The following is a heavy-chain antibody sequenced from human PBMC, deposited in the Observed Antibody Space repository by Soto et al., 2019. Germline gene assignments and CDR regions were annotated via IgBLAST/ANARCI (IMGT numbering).Heavy chain of an antibody. CDR2: ISFDGGNK. D-gene: IGHD6-13*01. V-gene: IGHV3-30-3*02. J-gene: IGHJ4*02. CDR1: GFTFSSYA. CDR3: AKTIRGGYSSSWYYFDY. Sequence: GGSLRLSCAASGFTFSSYAMHWVRQAPGKGLEWVAVISFDGGNKYYADSVKGRFTISRDNSKNTLYLQMNSLRAEDTAVYYCAKTIRGGYSSSWYYFDYWGQGTLVTVSS.